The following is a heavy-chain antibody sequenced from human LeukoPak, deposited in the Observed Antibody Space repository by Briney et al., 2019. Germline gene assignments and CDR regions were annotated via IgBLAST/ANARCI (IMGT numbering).Heavy chain of an antibody. J-gene: IGHJ3*02. D-gene: IGHD6-19*01. Sequence: GGSLRLSWAASGFTFSRYWITWVRQAPGKGLEWVANIKQDESEKYYVDSVKGRFTISRDNAKNSLYLQMNSLRAEDTAVYYCARVAVAGPYDAFDIWGQGTMVTVS. CDR3: ARVAVAGPYDAFDI. V-gene: IGHV3-7*01. CDR2: IKQDESEK. CDR1: GFTFSRYW.